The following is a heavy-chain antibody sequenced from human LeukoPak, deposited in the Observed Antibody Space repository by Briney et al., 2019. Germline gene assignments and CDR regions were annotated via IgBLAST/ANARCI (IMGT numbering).Heavy chain of an antibody. V-gene: IGHV1-3*01. D-gene: IGHD1-26*01. Sequence: ASVKVSCKASGYTFTSYAMHWVRQAPGQRLEWVGWINAGNGNTKYSQKFLGRVTITRDTSASTAYMELSSLRSEDTAVYYCAREEIVGATHNWFDPWGQGTLVTVSS. CDR3: AREEIVGATHNWFDP. CDR2: INAGNGNT. J-gene: IGHJ5*02. CDR1: GYTFTSYA.